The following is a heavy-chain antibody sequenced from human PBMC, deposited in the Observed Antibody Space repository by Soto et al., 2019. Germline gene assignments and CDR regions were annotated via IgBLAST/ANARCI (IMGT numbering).Heavy chain of an antibody. CDR2: IYSGGST. J-gene: IGHJ4*02. Sequence: EVQLVESGGGLIQPGGSLRLSCAASGFTVSSNYMSWVCQAPGKGLEWVSVIYSGGSTYYADSVKGRFTISRDNSKSTLYRQMNSLRAEDTAVYYCARGGLRSWSVFDYWGQGTLVTVSS. CDR1: GFTVSSNY. D-gene: IGHD3-3*01. V-gene: IGHV3-53*01. CDR3: ARGGLRSWSVFDY.